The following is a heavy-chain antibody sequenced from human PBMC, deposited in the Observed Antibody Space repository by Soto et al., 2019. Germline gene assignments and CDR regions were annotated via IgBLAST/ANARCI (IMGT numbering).Heavy chain of an antibody. CDR3: AKDASLEWFFPLDA. J-gene: IGHJ5*02. CDR1: GFTFRSYA. V-gene: IGHV3-23*01. CDR2: ITGGGSDT. Sequence: EVHLLESGGDLVQPGGSLRLSCAASGFTFRSYAMSWVRQAPGKGLEWVAGITGGGSDTYYSDSLRGRFTISRDNSKNTLYLQMNSLRVEDSAVYFCAKDASLEWFFPLDAWGQGTLVTVSS. D-gene: IGHD3-3*01.